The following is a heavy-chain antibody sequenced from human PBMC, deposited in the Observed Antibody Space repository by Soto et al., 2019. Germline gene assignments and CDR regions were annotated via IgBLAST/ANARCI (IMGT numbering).Heavy chain of an antibody. J-gene: IGHJ6*02. V-gene: IGHV3-30*18. CDR1: GFTFSSYG. CDR3: AKERVPAALFYGMDL. CDR2: ISYDGSNK. D-gene: IGHD2-2*01. Sequence: GGSLRLSCAASGFTFSSYGMHWVRQAPGKGLEWVAVISYDGSNKYYADSVKGRFTISRDNSKNTLYLQMNSLRAEDTAVYYCAKERVPAALFYGMDLWGQGTTVTVSS.